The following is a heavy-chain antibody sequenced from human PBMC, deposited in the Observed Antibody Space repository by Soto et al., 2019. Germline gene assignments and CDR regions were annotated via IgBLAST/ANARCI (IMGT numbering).Heavy chain of an antibody. V-gene: IGHV3-30*18. J-gene: IGHJ4*02. CDR3: AKSGLRFLDYFDY. CDR2: MLSDGTNR. D-gene: IGHD4-17*01. Sequence: PGGSLRLSCAGSGFTVSNYAMHWVRQAPGKGLEWVAVMLSDGTNRFSDSVKGRFTVSGDNSENTVYLQMNSLTGEDTAVYYCAKSGLRFLDYFDYWGQGTLVTVS. CDR1: GFTVSNYA.